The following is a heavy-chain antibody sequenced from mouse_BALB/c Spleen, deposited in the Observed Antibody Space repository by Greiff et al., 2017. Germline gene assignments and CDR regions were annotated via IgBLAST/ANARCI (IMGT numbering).Heavy chain of an antibody. Sequence: QVQLHQSGAELVRPGASVTLSCKASGYTFTDYEMHWVKQTPVHGLEWIGAIDPETGGTAYNQKFKGKATLTADKSSSTAYMELRSLTSEDSAVYYCTRERAMDYWGQGTSVTVSS. V-gene: IGHV1-15*01. J-gene: IGHJ4*01. CDR2: IDPETGGT. CDR1: GYTFTDYE. CDR3: TRERAMDY.